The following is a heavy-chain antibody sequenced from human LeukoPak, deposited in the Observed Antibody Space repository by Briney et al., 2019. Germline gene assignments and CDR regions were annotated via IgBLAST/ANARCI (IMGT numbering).Heavy chain of an antibody. CDR1: GFTFGSSA. CDR3: ARNRGTSD. D-gene: IGHD1-1*01. Sequence: GGSLRLSCAASGFTFGSSAMSWVRQAPGKGPEWVSTFSRSGPDTYYADSVKGRFTIFRDNSKNTLYLQMNSLRAEDTAVYYCARNRGTSDWGQGTRVTVSS. J-gene: IGHJ4*02. V-gene: IGHV3-23*01. CDR2: FSRSGPDT.